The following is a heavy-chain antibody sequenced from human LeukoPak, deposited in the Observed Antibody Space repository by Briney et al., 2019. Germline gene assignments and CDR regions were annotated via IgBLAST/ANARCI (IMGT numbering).Heavy chain of an antibody. V-gene: IGHV1-46*01. D-gene: IGHD1-26*01. J-gene: IGHJ4*02. Sequence: GASVKVSCKASGYTFTSYYMHWVRQAPGQGLEWMGIINPSGGSTSYAQKFQGRVTMTRDTSISTAYMELSRLRSDDTAVYYCATLTDEWGYFDYWGQGTLVTVSS. CDR1: GYTFTSYY. CDR2: INPSGGST. CDR3: ATLTDEWGYFDY.